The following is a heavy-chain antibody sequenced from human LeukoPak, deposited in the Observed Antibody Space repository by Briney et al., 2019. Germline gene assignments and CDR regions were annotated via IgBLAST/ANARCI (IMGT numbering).Heavy chain of an antibody. V-gene: IGHV3-23*01. D-gene: IGHD3-10*01. CDR3: AKRRFGELLFS. Sequence: GGSLRLSCAASGFTFSSYGMSWVRQAPGKGLEWVSAISGSGGSTYYADSVKGRFTISRDNSKNTLYLQMNGLRAEDTAVYYCAKRRFGELLFSWGQGTLVTVSS. J-gene: IGHJ4*02. CDR2: ISGSGGST. CDR1: GFTFSSYG.